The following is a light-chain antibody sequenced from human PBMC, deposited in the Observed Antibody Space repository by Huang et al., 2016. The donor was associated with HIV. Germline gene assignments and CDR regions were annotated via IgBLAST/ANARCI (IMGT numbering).Light chain of an antibody. CDR3: QQYGSSPKFT. J-gene: IGKJ4*01. CDR1: QTVRSTF. Sequence: EIVLTQSPDTLSLPPGERATLSCRASQTVRSTFLAWYQQKPGQPPRRLIYGASSRAPRIPDRFSGSGSGTEFTRTISRLEPEEFAVYYCQQYGSSPKFTFGGGTKVEI. CDR2: GAS. V-gene: IGKV3-20*01.